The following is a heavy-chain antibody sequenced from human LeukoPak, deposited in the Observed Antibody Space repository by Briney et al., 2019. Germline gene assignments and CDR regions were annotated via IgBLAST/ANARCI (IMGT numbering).Heavy chain of an antibody. Sequence: ASVKVSCKTSGYIFTDYYMHWVRQAPGQGLEWMGWINPNSGGTNYAQKFQGRVTMTRDTSISTAYMELSRLRSDDTAVYYCARAAYGSGSYYIDYWGQGTLVTVSS. CDR1: GYIFTDYY. V-gene: IGHV1-2*02. J-gene: IGHJ4*02. CDR2: INPNSGGT. D-gene: IGHD3-10*01. CDR3: ARAAYGSGSYYIDY.